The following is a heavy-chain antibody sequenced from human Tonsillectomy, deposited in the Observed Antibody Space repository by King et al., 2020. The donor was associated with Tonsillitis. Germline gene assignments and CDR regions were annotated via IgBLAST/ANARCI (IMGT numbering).Heavy chain of an antibody. CDR2: ISGNGTNT. Sequence: EVQLVESGGGLVQPGGSLRLSCSASGFTFSSYAMHWVRQAPGKGLEYISAISGNGTNTYYTVPVKGRFTISRDNSKNTLFLQMSSLGAEDTAVYYCVILGGIRSYDGSDARDCWGQGTLVTVSS. V-gene: IGHV3-64D*06. CDR3: VILGGIRSYDGSDARDC. J-gene: IGHJ4*02. CDR1: GFTFSSYA. D-gene: IGHD3-22*01.